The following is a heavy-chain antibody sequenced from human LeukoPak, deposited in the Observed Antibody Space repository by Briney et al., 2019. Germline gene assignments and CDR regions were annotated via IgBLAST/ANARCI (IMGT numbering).Heavy chain of an antibody. D-gene: IGHD5-12*01. CDR3: ARLNGYAPYYFDY. CDR2: IRQDGGVK. Sequence: PGGSLRLSCAATGLTFSSYWMSWVRQAPGKGLEWVANIRQDGGVKYYVDSVKGRFTISRDNTKNSLYLQMNSLRAEDTAVYYCARLNGYAPYYFDYWGQGTLVTVSS. CDR1: GLTFSSYW. J-gene: IGHJ4*02. V-gene: IGHV3-7*01.